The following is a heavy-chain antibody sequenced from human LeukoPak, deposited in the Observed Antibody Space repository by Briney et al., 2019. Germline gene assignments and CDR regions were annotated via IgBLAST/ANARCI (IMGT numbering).Heavy chain of an antibody. Sequence: GGSLRLSCVASGFSFSGYGMNWVRQAPGKGLEWVSSLSSSSTYVYYADSVKGRFTISRDNAKNSLYLQMNSLRAEDTAVYYCATVRCSGGSCFYNFDHWGQGSLVTVSS. CDR3: ATVRCSGGSCFYNFDH. CDR2: LSSSSTYV. CDR1: GFSFSGYG. J-gene: IGHJ4*02. V-gene: IGHV3-21*01. D-gene: IGHD2-15*01.